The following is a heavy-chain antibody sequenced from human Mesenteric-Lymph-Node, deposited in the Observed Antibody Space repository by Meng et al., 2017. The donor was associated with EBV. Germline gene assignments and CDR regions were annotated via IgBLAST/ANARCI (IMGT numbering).Heavy chain of an antibody. Sequence: QDLWEQVRATVKHAGASVKVSCKACSYIFTSYGITWVRQAPGQGLVWMGWISTYSGNKDYAQNFQGRVTMSTDTSTSTAYMELRSLKSDDTAVFYCATEARSGTFNWFDSWGQGTLVTVSS. CDR1: SYIFTSYG. CDR3: ATEARSGTFNWFDS. V-gene: IGHV1-18*01. J-gene: IGHJ5*01. CDR2: ISTYSGNK. D-gene: IGHD1-1*01.